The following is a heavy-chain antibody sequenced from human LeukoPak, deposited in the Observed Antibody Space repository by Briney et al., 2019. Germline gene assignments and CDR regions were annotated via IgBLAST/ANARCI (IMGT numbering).Heavy chain of an antibody. V-gene: IGHV4-34*01. CDR1: GGSFSGYF. J-gene: IGHJ4*02. D-gene: IGHD1-14*01. CDR2: TNHSGTT. Sequence: SETLSLTCAVYGGSFSGYFWSWIRQTPGKGLEWIGETNHSGTTNYNPSLKSRVIISPDTSKNQFSLKVNSVTAADTAVYYCARAYKASPLHNAIDSWGQGTLVTVSS. CDR3: ARAYKASPLHNAIDS.